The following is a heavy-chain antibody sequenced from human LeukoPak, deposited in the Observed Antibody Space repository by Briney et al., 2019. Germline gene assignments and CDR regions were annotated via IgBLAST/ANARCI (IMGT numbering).Heavy chain of an antibody. Sequence: PGESLKISCKGSGFSFTTFWIGWVRQMPGKGLEWMGIIYPGDSDTRYSPSFQGQVTISADKSISTAYLQWSSLKASDTAMYYCARQSQDSVDYWGQGTLVTVSS. V-gene: IGHV5-51*01. CDR3: ARQSQDSVDY. D-gene: IGHD1-26*01. J-gene: IGHJ4*02. CDR2: IYPGDSDT. CDR1: GFSFTTFW.